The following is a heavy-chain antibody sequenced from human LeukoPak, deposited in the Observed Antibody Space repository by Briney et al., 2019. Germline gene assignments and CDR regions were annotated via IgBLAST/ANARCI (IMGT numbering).Heavy chain of an antibody. D-gene: IGHD6-19*01. CDR3: AKDRSSDWYSFQH. Sequence: GRSLRLSCAASGFTFSSYGMHWVRQAPGKGLEWVAVISYDGSNKYYADSVKGRFTISRDNSKNTLYLQMNSLRPEDTAVYYCAKDRSSDWYSFQHWGQGTLVSVSS. J-gene: IGHJ1*01. V-gene: IGHV3-30*18. CDR1: GFTFSSYG. CDR2: ISYDGSNK.